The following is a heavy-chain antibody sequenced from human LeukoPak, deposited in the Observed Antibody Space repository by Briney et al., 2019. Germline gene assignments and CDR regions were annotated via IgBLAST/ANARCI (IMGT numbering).Heavy chain of an antibody. Sequence: GESLKISCKGSGYSFTSYWISWVRQMPGKGLEWMGRIDPSDSYTNYSPSFQGHVTISADKSISTAYLQWSSLKASDTAMYYCVRHAPGATDYWGQGTLVTVSS. D-gene: IGHD1-26*01. CDR2: IDPSDSYT. CDR3: VRHAPGATDY. V-gene: IGHV5-10-1*01. J-gene: IGHJ4*02. CDR1: GYSFTSYW.